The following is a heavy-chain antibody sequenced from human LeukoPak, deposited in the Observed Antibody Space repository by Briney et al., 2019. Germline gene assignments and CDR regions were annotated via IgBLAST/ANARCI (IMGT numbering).Heavy chain of an antibody. CDR3: AKDKSDSSGWYWGGGPLY. J-gene: IGHJ4*02. Sequence: GGSLRLSCAASGFTFDDYAMHWVRQAPGKGLEWVSLISGDGGSTYYADSVKGRFTISRDNSKNSLYLQMNSLRTEDTALYYCAKDKSDSSGWYWGGGPLYWGQGTLVTLSS. CDR1: GFTFDDYA. D-gene: IGHD6-19*01. V-gene: IGHV3-43*02. CDR2: ISGDGGST.